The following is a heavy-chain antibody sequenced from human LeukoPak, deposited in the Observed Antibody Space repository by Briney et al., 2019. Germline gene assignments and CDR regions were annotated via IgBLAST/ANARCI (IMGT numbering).Heavy chain of an antibody. CDR2: ISGSGTT. Sequence: GGSLRLSCAASGFSFSTNGMSWVRQAPGKGLERVSAISGSGTTYYADSVKGRFTISRDNSKYTVSLQMNSLRAEDTAVYHCAKMQGYFDYWGQGTLVAVSS. V-gene: IGHV3-23*01. J-gene: IGHJ4*02. CDR1: GFSFSTNG. CDR3: AKMQGYFDY.